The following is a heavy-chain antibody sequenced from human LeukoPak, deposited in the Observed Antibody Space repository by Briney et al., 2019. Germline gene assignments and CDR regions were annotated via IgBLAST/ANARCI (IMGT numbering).Heavy chain of an antibody. CDR2: ISYDGSNK. CDR3: ARDLESSKVRFDY. J-gene: IGHJ4*02. D-gene: IGHD3-10*01. V-gene: IGHV3-30*04. Sequence: GGSLRLSCAASGFTFSSYAMHWVRQAPGKGLEWVAVISYDGSNKYYADSVKGRFTISRDNSKNTLYLQMNSLRAEDTAVYYCARDLESSKVRFDYWGQGTLVTVSS. CDR1: GFTFSSYA.